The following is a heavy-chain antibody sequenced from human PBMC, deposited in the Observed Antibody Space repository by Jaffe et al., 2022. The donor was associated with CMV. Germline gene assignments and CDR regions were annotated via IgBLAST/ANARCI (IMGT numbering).Heavy chain of an antibody. CDR3: ARVFPKYTAGGGAASGDFQF. CDR1: GFTFDTYA. CDR2: IVGSGERT. D-gene: IGHD3-16*01. Sequence: EVLLVESGGGLVPPGGSLRLSCVASGFTFDTYAMTWVRQAPGQGLEWVSAIVGSGERTYYADSVKGRFTVSRDNSRNTVYLQMNSLRGDDTALYYCARVFPKYTAGGGAASGDFQFWGRGTLVTVSS. V-gene: IGHV3-23*04. J-gene: IGHJ1*01.